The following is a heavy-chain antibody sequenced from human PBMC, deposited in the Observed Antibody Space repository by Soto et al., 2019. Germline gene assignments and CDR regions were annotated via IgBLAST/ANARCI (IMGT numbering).Heavy chain of an antibody. Sequence: TVSGGSISSQYWSWMRQPAGKGLEWIGRIYPSGSTNYNPSLKSRVSMSVDTSKNQVSLNLSSVTAADTAVYYCARRVGGYFDYWGQGTLVTVSS. V-gene: IGHV4-4*07. CDR3: ARRVGGYFDY. D-gene: IGHD6-13*01. CDR1: GGSISSQY. J-gene: IGHJ4*02. CDR2: IYPSGST.